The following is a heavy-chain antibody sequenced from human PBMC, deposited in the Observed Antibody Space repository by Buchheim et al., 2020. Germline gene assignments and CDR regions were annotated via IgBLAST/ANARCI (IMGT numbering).Heavy chain of an antibody. V-gene: IGHV3-33*01. Sequence: QVQLVESGGGVVQPGRSLRLSCAASGFTFSSYGMHWVRQAPGKGLEWVAVIWYDGSNKYYADSVKGRFTISRDNSKNTLYLQMNSLRAEDTAVYYCARDAFLYYYGSGSYVDYWGQGTL. D-gene: IGHD3-10*01. CDR2: IWYDGSNK. CDR3: ARDAFLYYYGSGSYVDY. CDR1: GFTFSSYG. J-gene: IGHJ4*02.